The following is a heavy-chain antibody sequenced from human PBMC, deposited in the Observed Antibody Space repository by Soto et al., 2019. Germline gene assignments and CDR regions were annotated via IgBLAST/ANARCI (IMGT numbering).Heavy chain of an antibody. D-gene: IGHD5-12*01. CDR2: IWYDGSNK. CDR1: GFTFSSYG. Sequence: PWGSLRLSCAASGFTFSSYGMHWVRQAPGKGLEWVAVIWYDGSNKYYADSVKGRFTISRDNSKNTLYLQMNSLRAEDTAVYYCARDFENDSGYSNYYYYGMDVWGQGTTVTVSS. J-gene: IGHJ6*02. CDR3: ARDFENDSGYSNYYYYGMDV. V-gene: IGHV3-33*01.